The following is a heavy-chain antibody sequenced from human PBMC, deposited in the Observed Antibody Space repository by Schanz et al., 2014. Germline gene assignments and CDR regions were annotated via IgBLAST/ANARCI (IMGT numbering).Heavy chain of an antibody. D-gene: IGHD6-13*01. Sequence: VQLVESGGGLVQPGKSLRLSCAASGFNSDDYAMHWVRQAPGQSLEWLGWINPANGNTHYSPRLNGRVSISSDTAASTVYLHFSSLKSDDTAVYYCARDLIAAAESWFDPWGQGTPITVSS. CDR1: GFNSDDYA. CDR2: INPANGNT. V-gene: IGHV1-3*01. CDR3: ARDLIAAAESWFDP. J-gene: IGHJ5*02.